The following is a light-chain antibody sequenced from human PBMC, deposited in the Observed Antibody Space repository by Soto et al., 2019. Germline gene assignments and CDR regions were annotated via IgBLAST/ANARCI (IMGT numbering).Light chain of an antibody. J-gene: IGLJ1*01. CDR2: EVT. CDR3: SSYAGSNNFV. V-gene: IGLV2-8*01. CDR1: SSDVGGYNY. Sequence: QCALTQPPSASGSPGQSVTISCTGTSSDVGGYNYVSWYQQHPGKAPKLMIYEVTKRPSGVPDRFSGSKSGNTASLTVSGLRAEDEADYYCSSYAGSNNFVFGTGTKVTVL.